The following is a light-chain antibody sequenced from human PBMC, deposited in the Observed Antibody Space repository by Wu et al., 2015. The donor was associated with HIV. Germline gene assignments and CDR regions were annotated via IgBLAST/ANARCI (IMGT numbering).Light chain of an antibody. Sequence: DIQMTQSPSTLSASIGDRVTITCRASQSISSWLAWYQQKPGTAPNLLIYKASTLESGVPSRFSGSGSGTEFTLTISSLQPDDFAVYYCQQYKSYSAYSFGHGDQVRDQT. CDR1: QSISSW. CDR2: KAS. V-gene: IGKV1-5*03. CDR3: QQYKSYSAYS. J-gene: IGKJ2*03.